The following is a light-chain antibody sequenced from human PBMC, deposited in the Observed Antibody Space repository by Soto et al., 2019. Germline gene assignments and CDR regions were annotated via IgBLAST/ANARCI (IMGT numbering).Light chain of an antibody. CDR3: QQYDSSPWT. Sequence: EIVMTQCPATLSLSPWEIATLSCRASQSVGKYLVWYQQKPGQAPRLLIYDASNRATGIPARFSGSGSGTDFTLTISSLEPEDFAVYYCQQYDSSPWTFGQGTKVDIK. CDR1: QSVGKY. CDR2: DAS. J-gene: IGKJ1*01. V-gene: IGKV3-11*01.